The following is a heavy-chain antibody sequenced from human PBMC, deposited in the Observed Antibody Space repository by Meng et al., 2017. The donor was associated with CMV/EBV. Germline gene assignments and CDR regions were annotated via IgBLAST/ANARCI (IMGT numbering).Heavy chain of an antibody. Sequence: ASVKVSCKAPRNFFTRHGITWVRQAPGQGLEWMGWISADNQNTNLIQKFQGRITLTTDTSTSTAYMELRSLRSDDTAVYYCARGGDYGDFHDPFDYRGQGTLVTVSS. CDR3: ARGGDYGDFHDPFDY. CDR2: ISADNQNT. J-gene: IGHJ4*02. CDR1: RNFFTRHG. V-gene: IGHV1-18*01. D-gene: IGHD4-17*01.